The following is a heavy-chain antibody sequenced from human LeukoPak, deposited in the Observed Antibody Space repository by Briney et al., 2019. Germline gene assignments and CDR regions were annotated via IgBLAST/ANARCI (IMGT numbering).Heavy chain of an antibody. CDR2: ISPSSSFA. D-gene: IGHD3-22*01. CDR1: GFIFSDYY. Sequence: GGSLRLSCVASGFIFSDYYMSWIRQAPGKGLEWISYISPSSSFANYADSIKGRFTTSRDNAKNSLFLHMNSLGAEDTAMYYCARDDSSGSHFDSWGQGTLVTVSS. J-gene: IGHJ4*02. CDR3: ARDDSSGSHFDS. V-gene: IGHV3-11*05.